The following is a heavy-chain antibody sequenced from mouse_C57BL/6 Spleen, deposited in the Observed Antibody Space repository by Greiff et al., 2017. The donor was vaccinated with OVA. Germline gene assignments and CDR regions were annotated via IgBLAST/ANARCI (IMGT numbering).Heavy chain of an antibody. V-gene: IGHV10-1*01. J-gene: IGHJ1*03. CDR1: GFSFNTYA. CDR2: IRSKSNNYAT. D-gene: IGHD1-1*01. CDR3: VRPSYYGSSYWYFDV. Sequence: EVHLVESGGGLVQPKGSLKLSCAASGFSFNTYAMNWVRQAPGKGLEWVARIRSKSNNYATYYADSVKDRFTISRDDSESMLYLQMNNLKTEDTAMYYCVRPSYYGSSYWYFDVWGTGTTVTVSS.